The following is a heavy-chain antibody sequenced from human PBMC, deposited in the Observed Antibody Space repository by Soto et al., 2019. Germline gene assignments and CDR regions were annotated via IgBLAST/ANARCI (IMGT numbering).Heavy chain of an antibody. Sequence: SETLSLTCTVSGGSVTSDEDYWTWIRQSPGKGLEWIGYISNSGSTGYNPSLKTRLSMSVDRSKNQFTLRLTSVTAADTAVYFCASESGSTYGYFDHWGQGTQVTVSS. CDR1: GGSVTSDEDY. V-gene: IGHV4-30-4*01. CDR3: ASESGSTYGYFDH. D-gene: IGHD5-18*01. CDR2: ISNSGST. J-gene: IGHJ4*02.